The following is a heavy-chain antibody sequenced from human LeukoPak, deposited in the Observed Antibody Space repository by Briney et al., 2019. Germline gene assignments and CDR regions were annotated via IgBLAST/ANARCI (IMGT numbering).Heavy chain of an antibody. D-gene: IGHD6-19*01. J-gene: IGHJ4*02. Sequence: GGSLRLSCAASGFSFGSYGIHWVRQAPGKGLEWVAVISHEGSQTYYADSVRGRLTISRDNSKNMVYLQMNSLRAEDTAVYYCARTREQWQVLDYWGQGTLVTVSS. V-gene: IGHV3-30*03. CDR1: GFSFGSYG. CDR2: ISHEGSQT. CDR3: ARTREQWQVLDY.